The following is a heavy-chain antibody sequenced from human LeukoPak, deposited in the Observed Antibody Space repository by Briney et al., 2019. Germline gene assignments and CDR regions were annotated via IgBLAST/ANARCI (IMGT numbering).Heavy chain of an antibody. CDR2: ISGSGGST. J-gene: IGHJ6*02. CDR1: GLSFSSYG. Sequence: GPSLRLSCAPSGLSFSSYGMSWARQQAGGWLEWVSSISGSGGSTSYADSVKGRFTITTNNSKNTLYLQMNSMRGEDTAVYDCAKYKSNNLSYYYGLDVWGQGTTVTVSS. CDR3: AKYKSNNLSYYYGLDV. V-gene: IGHV3-23*01. D-gene: IGHD1/OR15-1a*01.